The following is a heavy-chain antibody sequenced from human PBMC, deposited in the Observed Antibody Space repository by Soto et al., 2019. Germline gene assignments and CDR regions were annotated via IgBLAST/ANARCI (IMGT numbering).Heavy chain of an antibody. Sequence: ASVKVSCKASGYTFTTYGISWVRQAPGQGLEWMGWISAYYGDTKYAPKVQGRVTLTRDISTNTAYMELRSLRSEDTAVYYCATTGPIASEAGDDAFDIWGQGTMVTV. CDR2: ISAYYGDT. CDR3: ATTGPIASEAGDDAFDI. J-gene: IGHJ3*02. D-gene: IGHD6-13*01. V-gene: IGHV1-18*01. CDR1: GYTFTTYG.